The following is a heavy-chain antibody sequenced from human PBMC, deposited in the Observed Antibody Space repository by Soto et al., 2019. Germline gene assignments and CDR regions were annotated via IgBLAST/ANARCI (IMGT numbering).Heavy chain of an antibody. CDR2: IIPIFRTP. V-gene: IGHV1-69*12. CDR1: GGTFNTFA. Sequence: QVQLVQSGAEVKKPGSSVKVSCKASGGTFNTFAISWVRQAPGQGFEWLGGIIPIFRTPDYAQKFQGRDTIIADESASADYMELSSLRSEDTAVYYCAIDKERQRIGGNYYSAMDIWCKGTTVTVSS. J-gene: IGHJ6*04. D-gene: IGHD1-1*01. CDR3: AIDKERQRIGGNYYSAMDI.